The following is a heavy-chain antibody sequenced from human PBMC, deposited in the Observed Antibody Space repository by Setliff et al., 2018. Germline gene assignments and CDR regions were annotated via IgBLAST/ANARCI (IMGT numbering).Heavy chain of an antibody. J-gene: IGHJ3*01. V-gene: IGHV3-43*01. CDR3: AKDTRIFGVVPFDAFDL. D-gene: IGHD3-3*01. CDR1: GFTFDDYT. CDR2: INWNGGST. Sequence: LRLSCAASGFTFDDYTMHWVRQAPGRGLEWVSLINWNGGSTYYADSVKGRFTISRDNSKNSLYLQMNSLRTEDTALYYCAKDTRIFGVVPFDAFDLWGQGTMVTVSS.